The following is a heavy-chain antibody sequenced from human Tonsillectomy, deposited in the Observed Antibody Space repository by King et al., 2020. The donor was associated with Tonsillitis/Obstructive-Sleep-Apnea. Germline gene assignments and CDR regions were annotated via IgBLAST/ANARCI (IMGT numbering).Heavy chain of an antibody. CDR2: IYYSGST. CDR3: ARRLYSSGWHYFDY. V-gene: IGHV4-39*01. J-gene: IGHJ4*02. D-gene: IGHD6-19*01. Sequence: QLQESGPGLVKPSETLSLTCTVSRGSISSSSYYWGWIRQPPGKGLEWIGDIYYSGSTYYNPSLKSRVTMSVDTSKHQFSLKLSSVTAADTAVYYCARRLYSSGWHYFDYWGQGTLVTVSS. CDR1: RGSISSSSYY.